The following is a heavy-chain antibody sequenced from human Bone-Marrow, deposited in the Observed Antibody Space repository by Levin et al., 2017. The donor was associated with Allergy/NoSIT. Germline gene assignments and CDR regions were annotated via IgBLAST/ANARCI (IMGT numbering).Heavy chain of an antibody. D-gene: IGHD3-10*02. CDR1: GGTFSSYA. V-gene: IGHV1-69*04. CDR3: ARVRLFAAQYNWFDP. Sequence: GGSLRLSCKASGGTFSSYAISWVRQAPGQGLEWMGRIIPILGIANYAQKFQGRVTITADKSTSTAYMELSSLRSEDTAVYYCARVRLFAAQYNWFDPWGQGTLVTVSS. J-gene: IGHJ5*02. CDR2: IIPILGIA.